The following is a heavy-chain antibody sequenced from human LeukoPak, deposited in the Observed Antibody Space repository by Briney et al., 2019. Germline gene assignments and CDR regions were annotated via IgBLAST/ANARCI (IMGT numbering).Heavy chain of an antibody. Sequence: GGSLRLSCAESGSTLGNHGMHWVRQAPGKGLEWVAIIYSDGVNKYCADSMKGRFTISRDTSKNTLFLEMESLRTEDTAVYYCARHRGSVFKGYMDVWGKGTTVTVSS. CDR1: GSTLGNHG. D-gene: IGHD2-8*01. CDR2: IYSDGVNK. J-gene: IGHJ6*03. V-gene: IGHV3-33*01. CDR3: ARHRGSVFKGYMDV.